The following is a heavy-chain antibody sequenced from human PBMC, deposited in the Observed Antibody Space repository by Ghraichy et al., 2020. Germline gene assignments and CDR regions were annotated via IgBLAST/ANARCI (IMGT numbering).Heavy chain of an antibody. V-gene: IGHV3-33*01. J-gene: IGHJ6*02. D-gene: IGHD3-3*01. CDR2: IWHDGNNK. CDR1: GFSFSSHG. Sequence: LTCAASGFSFSSHGTHWVRQAPGKGLEWVAVIWHDGNNKDYADSVKGRFTISRDNSKNTLYLQMNSLRAEDTAVYYCARVNTIFGVGTNYYYGMDVWGQGTTVTVSS. CDR3: ARVNTIFGVGTNYYYGMDV.